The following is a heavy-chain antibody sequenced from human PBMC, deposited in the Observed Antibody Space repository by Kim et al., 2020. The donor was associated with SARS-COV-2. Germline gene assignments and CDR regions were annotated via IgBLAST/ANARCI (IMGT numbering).Heavy chain of an antibody. CDR3: AGRYCSSTSCYWGWFDP. Sequence: GGSLRLSCAASGFTFSDYYMSWIRQAPGKGLEWVSYISSSSSYTNYADSVKGRFTISRDNAKNSLYLQMNSLRAEDTAVYYCAGRYCSSTSCYWGWFDPWGQGTLVTVSS. CDR1: GFTFSDYY. V-gene: IGHV3-11*06. CDR2: ISSSSSYT. J-gene: IGHJ5*02. D-gene: IGHD2-2*01.